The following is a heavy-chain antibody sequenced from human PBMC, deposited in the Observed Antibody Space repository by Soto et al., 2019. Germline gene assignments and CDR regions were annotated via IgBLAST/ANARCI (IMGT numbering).Heavy chain of an antibody. CDR3: ARDSYLRRPQYYFDY. D-gene: IGHD4-4*01. J-gene: IGHJ4*02. CDR2: ISTSGRTI. CDR1: GFTFSNYE. Sequence: PGGSLRLSCAASGFTFSNYEMSWVRQAPGKGLEWVSYISTSGRTIYYADSVKGRFTISRDNAKNSLYLQMNSLRAEDTATYYCARDSYLRRPQYYFDYWGQGTLVTVSS. V-gene: IGHV3-48*03.